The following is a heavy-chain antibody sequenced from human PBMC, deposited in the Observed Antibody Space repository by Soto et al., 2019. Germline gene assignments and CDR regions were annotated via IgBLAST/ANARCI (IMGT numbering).Heavy chain of an antibody. CDR1: GGTFSSYA. D-gene: IGHD3-22*01. CDR3: ARDKVGYYDSSGYYRVSVPPDYYYGMDV. Sequence: QVQLVQSGAEVKKPGSSVKVSCKASGGTFSSYAISWVRQAPGQGLEWMGGIIPIFGTANYAQKFQGRVTITADESTRAAYMELSSLRSEDTAMYYCARDKVGYYDSSGYYRVSVPPDYYYGMDVWGQGTTVTVSS. CDR2: IIPIFGTA. V-gene: IGHV1-69*01. J-gene: IGHJ6*02.